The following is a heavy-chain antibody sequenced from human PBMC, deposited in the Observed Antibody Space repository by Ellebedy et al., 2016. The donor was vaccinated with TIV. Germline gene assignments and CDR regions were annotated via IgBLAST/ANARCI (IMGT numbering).Heavy chain of an antibody. J-gene: IGHJ4*02. D-gene: IGHD3-16*02. Sequence: PGGSLRLSCAASGFTLSSYWMSWVRQAPGQGLEWVANITRDGREQYYVVSVKGRFTISSDNAKNSLYLQMDSLRAEATAVYYCASRPMITLGGVIVRRGDLDNWGQGTLVTVSS. V-gene: IGHV3-7*03. CDR1: GFTLSSYW. CDR2: ITRDGREQ. CDR3: ASRPMITLGGVIVRRGDLDN.